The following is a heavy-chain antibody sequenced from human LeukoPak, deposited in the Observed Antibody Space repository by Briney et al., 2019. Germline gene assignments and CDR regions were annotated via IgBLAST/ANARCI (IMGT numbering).Heavy chain of an antibody. Sequence: SQTLSLTCAISGDSFSSNSVTWNWIRQSPSRGLEWLGRTYYRSTWYNDYAVSVRGRITVNPDTSKNQFSLHLNSVTPEDTAVYYCARRLTQYDCFDPWGQGILVAVSS. CDR3: ARRLTQYDCFDP. CDR2: TYYRSTWYN. D-gene: IGHD2-2*01. V-gene: IGHV6-1*01. CDR1: GDSFSSNSVT. J-gene: IGHJ5*02.